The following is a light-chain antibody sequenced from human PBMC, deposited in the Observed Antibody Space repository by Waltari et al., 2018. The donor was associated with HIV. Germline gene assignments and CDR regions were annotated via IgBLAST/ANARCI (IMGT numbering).Light chain of an antibody. CDR2: GDS. J-gene: IGLJ1*01. CDR3: QTFDITLGGFYV. V-gene: IGLV1-40*01. CDR1: TSNVGTIYI. Sequence: QSVLTQPPSVAGDPGPRVALICTVSTSNVGTIYILHWYQHLPGMVPKLLISGDSNRPSGVPDRFSASKSGTSGSLTITGLQPEDEADYYCQTFDITLGGFYVFGTGTKVTVL.